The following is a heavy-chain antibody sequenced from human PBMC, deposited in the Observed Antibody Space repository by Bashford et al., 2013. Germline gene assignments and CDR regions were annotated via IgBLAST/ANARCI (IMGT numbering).Heavy chain of an antibody. CDR2: IYHSGST. V-gene: IGHV4-39*07. J-gene: IGHJ2*01. D-gene: IGHD1-1*01. Sequence: SETLSLTCTVSSGSVSSGSYYWTWIRQPPGKGLEWIGSIYHSGSTYYNPSLRSRVTISVDTSNNQFSLSLRSVTAADTAVYFCARGPTGIRRGYFDLWGRGTLVTV. CDR3: ARGPTGIRRGYFDL. CDR1: SGSVSSGSYY.